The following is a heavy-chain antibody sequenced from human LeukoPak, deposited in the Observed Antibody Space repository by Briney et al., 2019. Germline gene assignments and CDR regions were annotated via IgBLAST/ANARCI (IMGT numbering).Heavy chain of an antibody. D-gene: IGHD2-8*01. CDR2: ISSYNDYI. Sequence: GGSPRLSCAASGFTFSSYSMNWVRQAPGKGLEWVSSISSYNDYIYYADSVKGRFTISRDNAKNSLYLEMNSLRAEDTAVYYCARDGGYCTKGVCYLDYWGQGTLVTVSS. CDR3: ARDGGYCTKGVCYLDY. CDR1: GFTFSSYS. J-gene: IGHJ4*02. V-gene: IGHV3-21*01.